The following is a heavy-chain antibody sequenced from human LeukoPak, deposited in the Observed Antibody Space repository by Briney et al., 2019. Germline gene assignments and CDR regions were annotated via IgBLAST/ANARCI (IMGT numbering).Heavy chain of an antibody. Sequence: GGSLRLSCAASGFTFSSYSMNWVRQAPGKGLEWVSSISSSSSCIYYADSVKGRFTISRDNAKNSLYLQMNSLRAEDTAVYYCAREVNMVRGVISTGYYYGMDVWGQGTTVTVSS. CDR3: AREVNMVRGVISTGYYYGMDV. CDR2: ISSSSSCI. D-gene: IGHD3-10*01. CDR1: GFTFSSYS. J-gene: IGHJ6*02. V-gene: IGHV3-21*01.